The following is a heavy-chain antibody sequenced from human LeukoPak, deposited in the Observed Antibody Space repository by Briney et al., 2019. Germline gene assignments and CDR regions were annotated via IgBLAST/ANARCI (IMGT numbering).Heavy chain of an antibody. D-gene: IGHD3-9*01. V-gene: IGHV1-18*04. CDR2: ISAYNGNT. J-gene: IGHJ5*02. CDR3: ARDLAYFDASWFDP. CDR1: GYTFTSYG. Sequence: GASVKVSCKASGYTFTSYGISWVRQAPGQGLEWMGWISAYNGNTNYARKLQGRVTVTTDTSTSTAYMELRSLRSDDTAVYYCARDLAYFDASWFDPWGQGTLVTVSS.